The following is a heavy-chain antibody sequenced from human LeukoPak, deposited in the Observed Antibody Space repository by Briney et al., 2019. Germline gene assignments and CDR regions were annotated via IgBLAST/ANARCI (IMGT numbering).Heavy chain of an antibody. CDR3: ARIRGDFDDGFEI. V-gene: IGHV4-38-2*02. J-gene: IGHJ3*02. D-gene: IGHD7-27*01. CDR1: GYSITTSHY. CDR2: ISHSGTT. Sequence: SETLSLTCTVSGYSITTSHYWGWVRQPPGRGLEWIGSISHSGTTYYKPSLKSRVTISLDTSRNQFSLKLSSVTGADTAVYYCARIRGDFDDGFEIWGQGTIVTVSS.